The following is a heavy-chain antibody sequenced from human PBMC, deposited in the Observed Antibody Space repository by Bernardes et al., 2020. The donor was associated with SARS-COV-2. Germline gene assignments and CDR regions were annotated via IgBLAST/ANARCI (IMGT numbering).Heavy chain of an antibody. Sequence: SETLYLTCTVSGGSVSSDYYWSWIRQPPGKGLEWIGYIYYSGSTNYNPSLKSRVTISIDTSKNQFSLKLRSVTAADTAVYYCARDNDYYDSSYYSRVFDYWGRGTLVTVSS. V-gene: IGHV4-61*01. CDR1: GGSVSSDYY. D-gene: IGHD3-22*01. CDR3: ARDNDYYDSSYYSRVFDY. J-gene: IGHJ4*02. CDR2: IYYSGST.